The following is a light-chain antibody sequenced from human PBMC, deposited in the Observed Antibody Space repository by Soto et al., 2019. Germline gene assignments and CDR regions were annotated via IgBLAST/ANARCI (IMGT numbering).Light chain of an antibody. CDR1: QSISSSY. J-gene: IGKJ1*01. Sequence: EIGLTQSPGTLSLYPWDRATLSCRASQSISSSYLAWYQQKPGQAPRLLIYGASSGTTGIPDRFSGSGSGTDFTLTISRLEPDDFAVYYCQQYGRSPWTFGQGTKVDIK. CDR2: GAS. V-gene: IGKV3-20*01. CDR3: QQYGRSPWT.